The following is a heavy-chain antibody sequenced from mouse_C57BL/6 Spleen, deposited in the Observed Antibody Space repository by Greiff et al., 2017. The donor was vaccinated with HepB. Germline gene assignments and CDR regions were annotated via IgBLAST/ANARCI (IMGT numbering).Heavy chain of an antibody. CDR2: INPYNGGT. Sequence: EVQLQQSGPVLVKPGASVKMSCKASGYTFTDYYMNWVKQSHGKSLEWIGVINPYNGGTSYNQKFKGKATLTVDKSSSTAYMERNSLTSEYSAVYYCARGGKATAQATTDYWGQGTTLTVSS. CDR3: ARGGKATAQATTDY. CDR1: GYTFTDYY. V-gene: IGHV1-19*01. J-gene: IGHJ2*01. D-gene: IGHD3-2*02.